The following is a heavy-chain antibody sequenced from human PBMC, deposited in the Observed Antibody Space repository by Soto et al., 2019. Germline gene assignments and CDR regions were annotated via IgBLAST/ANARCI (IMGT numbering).Heavy chain of an antibody. CDR2: IYNSGTT. CDR1: GGSISSYY. Sequence: ETLSLTCSVFGGSISSYYWSWIRQPAGKGLEWIGRIYNSGTTNYNPSLESRVTMSVDPSKNQISLKLSSATAADTAIYYCARGHYCGDECYFDYWGQGTLVTVSS. D-gene: IGHD2-21*01. CDR3: ARGHYCGDECYFDY. V-gene: IGHV4-4*07. J-gene: IGHJ4*02.